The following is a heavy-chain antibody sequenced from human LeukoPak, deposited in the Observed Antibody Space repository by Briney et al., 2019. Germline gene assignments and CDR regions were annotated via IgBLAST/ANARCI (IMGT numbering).Heavy chain of an antibody. J-gene: IGHJ4*02. CDR1: RFTFNSYA. D-gene: IGHD2/OR15-2a*01. V-gene: IGHV3-23*01. CDR2: IGGSNGIT. CDR3: AREGPRGNSQFDY. Sequence: GGSLRLSCAASRFTFNSYAMSWVRQAPGKGLEWVSVIGGSNGITFYVGSVKGRFTISRDNSKNTLYLHMNSLRAEDTALYYCAREGPRGNSQFDYWGQGTLVTVSS.